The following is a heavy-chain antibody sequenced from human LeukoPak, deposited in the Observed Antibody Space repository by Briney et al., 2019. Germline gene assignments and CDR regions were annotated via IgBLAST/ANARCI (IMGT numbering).Heavy chain of an antibody. V-gene: IGHV3-33*01. Sequence: GGSLRLSCVASGFIFNSYGMHWVRQAPGKGLEWAAGIWYAGSNKYYADSVEGRFTISRDNPKNTLYLQMNSLRAEDTAVYYCARDPESYSGYDFDFWGQGTLVTVSS. CDR3: ARDPESYSGYDFDF. CDR1: GFIFNSYG. J-gene: IGHJ4*02. D-gene: IGHD5-12*01. CDR2: IWYAGSNK.